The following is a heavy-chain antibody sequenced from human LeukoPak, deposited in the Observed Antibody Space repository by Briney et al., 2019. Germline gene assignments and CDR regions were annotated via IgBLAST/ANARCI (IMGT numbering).Heavy chain of an antibody. V-gene: IGHV3-21*01. CDR1: GFTFSSYS. Sequence: GGSLRLSCAASGFTFSSYSMNWVRQAPGRGLEWVSSISSSSSYIYYADSVKGRFTITRDNAKNSLYLQMNSLRAEDTAVYYCARDSSSDYGDYPTVPGYWGQGTLVTVSS. CDR2: ISSSSSYI. CDR3: ARDSSSDYGDYPTVPGY. D-gene: IGHD4-17*01. J-gene: IGHJ4*02.